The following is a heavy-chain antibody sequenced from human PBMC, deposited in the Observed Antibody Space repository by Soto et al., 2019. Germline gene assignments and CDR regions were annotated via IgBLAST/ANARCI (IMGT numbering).Heavy chain of an antibody. CDR2: IDPSDSYT. CDR1: GYSFTSYW. V-gene: IGHV5-10-1*03. CDR3: ARDPESDYYDSSGPGGADP. J-gene: IGHJ5*02. Sequence: EVQLVQSGAEVKKPGESLRISCKGSGYSFTSYWISWVRQMPGKGLEWMGRIDPSDSYTNYSPSFQGHVTISADKSISTAYLQWSSLKASDTAMYYCARDPESDYYDSSGPGGADPWGQGTLVTVSS. D-gene: IGHD3-22*01.